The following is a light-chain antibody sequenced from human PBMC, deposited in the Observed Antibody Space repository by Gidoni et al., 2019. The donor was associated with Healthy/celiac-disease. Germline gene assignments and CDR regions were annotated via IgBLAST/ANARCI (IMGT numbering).Light chain of an antibody. V-gene: IGKV3-20*01. J-gene: IGKJ2*01. CDR1: QSVSSSY. CDR3: QQYGSSPPVYT. Sequence: PGERATLSCRASQSVSSSYLAWYQQKPGQAPRLLIYGASSRATGIPDRFSGSGSGTDFTLTISRLEPEDFAVYYCQQYGSSPPVYTFGXGTKLEIK. CDR2: GAS.